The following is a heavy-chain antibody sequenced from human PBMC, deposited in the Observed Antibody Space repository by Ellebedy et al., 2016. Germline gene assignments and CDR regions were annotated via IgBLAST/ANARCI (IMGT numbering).Heavy chain of an antibody. Sequence: GESLKISCAAFGFIFTNYWMSWVRQAPGKGLEWVANIRQDGKEAHYMDSVRGRFTILRDNTKDSLHLQMNSLTTEDTAVYYCVKMPGFDYWGQGTLVTVSS. D-gene: IGHD2-2*01. CDR3: VKMPGFDY. CDR1: GFIFTNYW. J-gene: IGHJ4*03. V-gene: IGHV3-7*01. CDR2: IRQDGKEA.